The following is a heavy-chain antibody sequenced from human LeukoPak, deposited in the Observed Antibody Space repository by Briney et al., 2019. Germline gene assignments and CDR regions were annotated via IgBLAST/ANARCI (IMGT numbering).Heavy chain of an antibody. J-gene: IGHJ4*02. CDR1: GYTFTSYD. CDR2: MNPNSGNT. Sequence: GASVKVSCKASGYTFTSYDINWVRQATGQGLEWMGWMNPNSGNTGYAQKFQGRVTMTRDTSISTAYMELSRLRSDDTAVYYCARGRGYSGYDWVYWGQGTLVTVSS. D-gene: IGHD5-12*01. CDR3: ARGRGYSGYDWVY. V-gene: IGHV1-8*01.